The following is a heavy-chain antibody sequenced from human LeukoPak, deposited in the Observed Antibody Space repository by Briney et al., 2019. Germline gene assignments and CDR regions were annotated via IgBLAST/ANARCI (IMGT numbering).Heavy chain of an antibody. J-gene: IGHJ4*02. CDR3: AREGYCSGGSCYSDY. CDR1: GGSISSYY. V-gene: IGHV4-59*12. CDR2: IYHSGST. D-gene: IGHD2-15*01. Sequence: ASEILSLTCTVSGGSISSYYWSWIRQPPGKGLEWIGYIYHSGSTYYNPSLKSRVTISVDRSKNQFSLKLSSVTAADTAVYYCAREGYCSGGSCYSDYWGQGTLVTVSS.